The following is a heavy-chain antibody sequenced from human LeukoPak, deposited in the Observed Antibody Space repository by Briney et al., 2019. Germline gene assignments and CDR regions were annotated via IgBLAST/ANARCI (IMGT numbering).Heavy chain of an antibody. V-gene: IGHV4-4*02. CDR1: GGSISSSNW. J-gene: IGHJ6*03. CDR2: IYHSGST. D-gene: IGHD3-9*01. Sequence: PSETLSLTCAVSGGSISSSNWWSWVRQPPGKGLEWIGEIYHSGSTNYNPSLKSRVTISVDKSKNQFSLKLSSVTAADTAVYYCARRVAAYDILTGYPRDYMDVWGKGTTVTVSS. CDR3: ARRVAAYDILTGYPRDYMDV.